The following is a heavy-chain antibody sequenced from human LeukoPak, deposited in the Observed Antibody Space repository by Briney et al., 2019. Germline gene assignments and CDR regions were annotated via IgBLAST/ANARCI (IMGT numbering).Heavy chain of an antibody. J-gene: IGHJ6*03. Sequence: GGSLRLSCAASGFTFSTYEMDWVRQAPGKGLEWVSHISSSGSTKDYADSVKGRFTISRDNVKKSLYLQMNSLRAEDTAVYYCAKTTDNYYYYYMDVWGKGTTVTVSS. V-gene: IGHV3-48*03. D-gene: IGHD4-11*01. CDR2: ISSSGSTK. CDR1: GFTFSTYE. CDR3: AKTTDNYYYYYMDV.